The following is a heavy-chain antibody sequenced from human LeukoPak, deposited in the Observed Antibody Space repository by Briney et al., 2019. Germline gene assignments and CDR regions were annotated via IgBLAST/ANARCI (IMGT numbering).Heavy chain of an antibody. D-gene: IGHD3-10*01. CDR3: AKDHGSYYGSGSSL. CDR2: ISGSGGST. CDR1: ELHA. Sequence: PGGSLRLSCAASELHAMTWVRQGPGKGLEWVSAISGSGGSTYYADSVKGRFTISRDNSKNTLYLQMNSLRAEDTAVYYCAKDHGSYYGSGSSLWGQGTLVTVSS. V-gene: IGHV3-23*01. J-gene: IGHJ4*02.